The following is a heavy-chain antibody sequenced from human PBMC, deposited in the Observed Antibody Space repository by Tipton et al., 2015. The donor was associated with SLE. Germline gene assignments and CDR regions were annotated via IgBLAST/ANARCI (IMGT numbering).Heavy chain of an antibody. J-gene: IGHJ4*02. D-gene: IGHD3-16*01. V-gene: IGHV4-34*01. CDR1: GGSISGYY. CDR2: INHSGST. Sequence: TLSLTCTVSGGSISGYYWSWIRQPPGKGLEWIGEINHSGSTNYNPSLKSRVTISVDTSKNQFSLKLNSVTAADTAVYYCARGYFGGLRLLGYWGQGTLVTVSS. CDR3: ARGYFGGLRLLGY.